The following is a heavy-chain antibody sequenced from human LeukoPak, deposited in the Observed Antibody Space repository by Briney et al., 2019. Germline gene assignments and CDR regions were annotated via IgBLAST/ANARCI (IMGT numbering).Heavy chain of an antibody. J-gene: IGHJ4*02. D-gene: IGHD6-13*01. CDR1: GGSISGYY. Sequence: SETLSLACTVSGGSISGYYWSWIRQPPGKGLEWIEYIYYSGNTNYNPSLKSRVTISVDTSNNQFSLKLSSVTAADTAVYYCARNFGSSWYYFDYWGQGTLVTVSS. CDR3: ARNFGSSWYYFDY. V-gene: IGHV4-59*01. CDR2: IYYSGNT.